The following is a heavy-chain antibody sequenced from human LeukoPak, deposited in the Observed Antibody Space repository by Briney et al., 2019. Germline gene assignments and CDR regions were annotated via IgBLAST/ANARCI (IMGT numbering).Heavy chain of an antibody. D-gene: IGHD6-6*01. CDR1: EFSVGSNY. CDR3: ARGRYSSSSPDY. J-gene: IGHJ4*02. CDR2: ISSSSSTI. V-gene: IGHV3-48*01. Sequence: GGSLRLSCAASEFSVGSNYMTWVRQAPGKGLEWVSYISSSSSTIYYADSVKGRFTISRDNAKNSLYLQMNSLRAEDTAVYYCARGRYSSSSPDYWGQGTLVTVSS.